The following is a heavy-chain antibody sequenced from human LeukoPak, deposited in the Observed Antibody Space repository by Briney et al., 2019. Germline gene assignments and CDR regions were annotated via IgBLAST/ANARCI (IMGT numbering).Heavy chain of an antibody. CDR1: GFTFRNYW. V-gene: IGHV3-7*01. J-gene: IGHJ4*02. CDR3: ARERPSGATACDY. CDR2: IKEDGNRE. Sequence: GGSLRLSCAASGFTFRNYWMSWVRLAPGKGLERVANIKEDGNRENYLDSVKGRFTISRDNAKNSLYLQMNSLRADDTAIYYSARERPSGATACDYWGQGTLVTVSS. D-gene: IGHD1-1*01.